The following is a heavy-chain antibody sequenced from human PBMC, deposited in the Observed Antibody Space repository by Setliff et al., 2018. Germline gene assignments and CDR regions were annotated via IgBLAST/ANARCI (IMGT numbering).Heavy chain of an antibody. D-gene: IGHD3-10*01. CDR3: ARVESMVRGKNILRHFDY. Sequence: ASVKVSCKASGYTFSYYGVTWARQAPGQGLEWMGWVTVYNGNTKYAQNLQGRLTLTTDISTSTAYMELGSLTTDDTAVYYCARVESMVRGKNILRHFDYWGQGIQVTVSS. J-gene: IGHJ4*02. V-gene: IGHV1-18*01. CDR1: GYTFSYYG. CDR2: VTVYNGNT.